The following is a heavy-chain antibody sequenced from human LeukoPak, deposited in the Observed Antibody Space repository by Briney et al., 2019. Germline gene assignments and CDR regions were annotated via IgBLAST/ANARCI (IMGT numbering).Heavy chain of an antibody. J-gene: IGHJ5*02. D-gene: IGHD2-2*01. CDR2: VYYSGST. V-gene: IGHV4-39*07. Sequence: SETLSLTCTVSGGSISSSSYYWGWIRQPPEKGLEWIGSVYYSGSTNYNPSLKSRVTISVDTSKNQFSLKLSSVTAADTAVYYCAGYCSSTSCYEGWFDPWGQGTLVTVSS. CDR3: AGYCSSTSCYEGWFDP. CDR1: GGSISSSSYY.